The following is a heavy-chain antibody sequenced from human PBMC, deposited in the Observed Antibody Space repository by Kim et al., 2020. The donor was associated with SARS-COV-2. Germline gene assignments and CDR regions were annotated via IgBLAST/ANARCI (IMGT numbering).Heavy chain of an antibody. V-gene: IGHV4-59*08. CDR2: IYYSGST. CDR3: ARLAAVAGTALDY. J-gene: IGHJ4*02. D-gene: IGHD6-13*01. CDR1: GGSISSYY. Sequence: SETLSLTCTVSGGSISSYYWSWIRQPPGKGLEWIGYIYYSGSTNYNPSLKSRVTISVDTSKNQFSLKLSSVTAADTAVYYCARLAAVAGTALDYWGQGTLVTVSS.